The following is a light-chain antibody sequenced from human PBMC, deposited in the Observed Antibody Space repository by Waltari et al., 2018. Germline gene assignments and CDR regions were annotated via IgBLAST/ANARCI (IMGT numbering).Light chain of an antibody. CDR2: GAS. J-gene: IGKJ1*01. V-gene: IGKV1-5*03. CDR1: QSITTS. CDR3: QQYKSYKT. Sequence: DIQMTQSPSTLSASVGDTVIISCRASQSITTSLAWYQQKHGKAPDVLIYGASNLESGVPSRFSGSGSGTEFTLTISSLQPDDFATYYCQQYKSYKTFGQGTRVEIK.